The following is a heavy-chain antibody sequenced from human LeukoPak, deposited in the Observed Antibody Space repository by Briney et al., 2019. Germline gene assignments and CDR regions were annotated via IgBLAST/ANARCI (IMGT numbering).Heavy chain of an antibody. CDR1: GFTFDDYA. Sequence: QSGGSLRLSCAASGFTFDDYAMHWVRQAPGKGLEWVSGISWNSGSIVYADSVKGRFTISRDNAKNSVFLQMNSLRTEDTAIYYCARSRWPEDLWGRGTLVTVSS. CDR2: ISWNSGSI. V-gene: IGHV3-9*01. J-gene: IGHJ5*02. CDR3: ARSRWPEDL. D-gene: IGHD4-23*01.